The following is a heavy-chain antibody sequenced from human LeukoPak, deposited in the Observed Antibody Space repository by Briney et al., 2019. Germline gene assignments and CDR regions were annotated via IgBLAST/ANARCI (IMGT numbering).Heavy chain of an antibody. CDR3: ARVRGDFETD. V-gene: IGHV4-59*01. CDR2: RYYSGST. J-gene: IGHJ1*01. D-gene: IGHD3-16*01. Sequence: PPETLSLTCSVSGGSISSYYWTWIRQPPGKGLEWIGYRYYSGSTTYNPSLKSRVTISVDTSKSQFSLKLISVTAADTAIYYCARVRGDFETDWGQGTLVTVSS. CDR1: GGSISSYY.